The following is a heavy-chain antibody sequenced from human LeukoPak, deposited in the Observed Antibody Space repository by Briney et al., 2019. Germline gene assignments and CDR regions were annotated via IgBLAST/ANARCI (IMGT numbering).Heavy chain of an antibody. CDR3: AKKYGYYDSSGYGDY. CDR2: VLYDGSLK. Sequence: GGSLRLSCAASGFTFSRCDMHWVRQAPGKGLEWVAFVLYDGSLKYYADSVRGRVTISRDNSKNTLYLQMNSLRAEDTAVYYCAKKYGYYDSSGYGDYWGQGTLVTVSS. CDR1: GFTFSRCD. D-gene: IGHD3-22*01. J-gene: IGHJ4*02. V-gene: IGHV3-30*02.